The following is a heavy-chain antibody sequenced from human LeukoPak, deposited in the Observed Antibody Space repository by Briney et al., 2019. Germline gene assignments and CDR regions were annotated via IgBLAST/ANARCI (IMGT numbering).Heavy chain of an antibody. V-gene: IGHV4-61*08. J-gene: IGHJ4*02. CDR2: IYYSGST. Sequence: SETLSLTCTVSGGSISSGGYYWSWLRQPPGKGLEWIGYIYYSGSTNYNPSLKSRVTISVDTSKNRFSLKLSSVTAADTAVYYCARDTSRIAVAGTGFDYWGQGTLVTVSS. CDR3: ARDTSRIAVAGTGFDY. CDR1: GGSISSGGYY. D-gene: IGHD6-19*01.